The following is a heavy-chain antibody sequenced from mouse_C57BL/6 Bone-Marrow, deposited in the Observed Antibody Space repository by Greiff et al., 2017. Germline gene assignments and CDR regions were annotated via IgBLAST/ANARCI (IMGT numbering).Heavy chain of an antibody. Sequence: VQLQQSGPELVKPGASVKISCKASGYAFSSSWMNWVKQRPGKGLEWIGRIYPGDGDTNYNGKFKGKATLTADKSSSTAYMQLSSLTSEDSAVYFCARNYYASRGFAYWGQGTLVTVSA. CDR3: ARNYYASRGFAY. CDR1: GYAFSSSW. D-gene: IGHD1-1*01. V-gene: IGHV1-82*01. CDR2: IYPGDGDT. J-gene: IGHJ3*01.